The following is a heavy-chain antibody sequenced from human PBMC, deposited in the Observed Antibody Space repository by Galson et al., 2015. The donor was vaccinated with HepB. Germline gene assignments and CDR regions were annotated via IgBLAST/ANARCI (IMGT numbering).Heavy chain of an antibody. V-gene: IGHV3-48*01. Sequence: SLRLSCAASGFTFSSYSMNWVRQAPGKGLEWVSYISSSSSTIYYADSVKGRFTISRDNAKNSLYLQMNSLRAEDTAVYYCAREQAFWSGYYRPSEDYYYYGMDVWGQGTTVTVSS. CDR2: ISSSSSTI. CDR1: GFTFSSYS. D-gene: IGHD3-3*01. J-gene: IGHJ6*02. CDR3: AREQAFWSGYYRPSEDYYYYGMDV.